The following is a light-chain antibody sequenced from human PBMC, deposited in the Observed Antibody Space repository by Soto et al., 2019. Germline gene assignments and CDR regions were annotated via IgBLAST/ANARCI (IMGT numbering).Light chain of an antibody. CDR2: GAS. Sequence: IVMTQSPATLSMSPGERATLSCRASQSLNRDLAWYQQKPGQSPRLLIFGASIRATGIPARFSGSGSGTEFTLTIGSLQSEDCELYYCQQYNNWPGTVGQGTKVDIK. CDR3: QQYNNWPGT. CDR1: QSLNRD. J-gene: IGKJ1*01. V-gene: IGKV3-15*01.